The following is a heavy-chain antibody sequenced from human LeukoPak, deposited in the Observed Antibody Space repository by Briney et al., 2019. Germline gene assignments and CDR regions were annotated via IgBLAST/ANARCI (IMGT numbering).Heavy chain of an antibody. D-gene: IGHD3-22*01. J-gene: IGHJ6*02. CDR2: IYTGGST. V-gene: IGHV3-66*02. Sequence: PGGSLRLSCAASGFCVSSNYMTWVRQAPGKGLEWVSVIYTGGSTYYADSVKGRFTISRDKSKNTLYLQMNSLRVEDTAVYYCARDYYYDSSGPGPMDIWGQGTTVTVSS. CDR3: ARDYYYDSSGPGPMDI. CDR1: GFCVSSNY.